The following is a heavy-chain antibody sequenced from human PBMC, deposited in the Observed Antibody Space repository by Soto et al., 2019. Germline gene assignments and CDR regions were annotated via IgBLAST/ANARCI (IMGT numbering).Heavy chain of an antibody. CDR1: GFTVSDYF. CDR2: IYSGGSA. CDR3: AREGRGVAGNFDF. D-gene: IGHD6-13*01. V-gene: IGHV3-53*01. J-gene: IGHJ4*02. Sequence: PGGSLRLSFAASGFTVSDYFMSWVRHAPGKGLEWVAVIYSGGSAYYADSMKGRFTLSRDNSKNTLYLQVNGLRAEDTAVYYCAREGRGVAGNFDFWGQGTLVTVSS.